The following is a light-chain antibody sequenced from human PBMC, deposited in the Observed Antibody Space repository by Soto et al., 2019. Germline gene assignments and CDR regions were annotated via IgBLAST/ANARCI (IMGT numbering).Light chain of an antibody. CDR2: WAS. V-gene: IGKV4-1*01. Sequence: DSVMTQAPDSLDVSLAERATINCKSSQSVINSSNTKNYLTWAQQKRGQPPKLLISWASTRESGVPDRFSGAGSGTGFTLTISSLQAEDVAGYYCQHFYTAAYTFGPGTKV. J-gene: IGKJ2*01. CDR3: QHFYTAAYT. CDR1: QSVINSSNTKNY.